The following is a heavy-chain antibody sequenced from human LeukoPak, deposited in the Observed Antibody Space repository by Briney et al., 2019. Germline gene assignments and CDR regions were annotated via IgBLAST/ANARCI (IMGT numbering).Heavy chain of an antibody. CDR1: GYSFTSYW. J-gene: IGHJ4*02. V-gene: IGHV5-51*01. CDR3: ANTPDLVGATGYFDY. Sequence: PGESLKISCKGSGYSFTSYWIGWVRQMPGKGLEWMGIIYPGDSDTRYSPSFQGQVTISADKSISTAYLQWSSLKASDTAMYYCANTPDLVGATGYFDYWGQGTLVTVSS. CDR2: IYPGDSDT. D-gene: IGHD1-26*01.